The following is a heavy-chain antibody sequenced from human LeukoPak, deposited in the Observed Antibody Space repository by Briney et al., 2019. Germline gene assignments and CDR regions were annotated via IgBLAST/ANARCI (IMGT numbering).Heavy chain of an antibody. D-gene: IGHD7-27*01. J-gene: IGHJ4*02. CDR1: GFSFSSYS. CDR2: ISSSGSTI. CDR3: ARDYTGGWNDY. V-gene: IGHV3-48*04. Sequence: AGGSLRLSCAASGFSFSSYSMNWVRQAPGKGLEWVSYISSSGSTIYYADSVKGRFTISRDNAKESLYLQMNTLRAEDTAVYYCARDYTGGWNDYWGQGIRVTVSS.